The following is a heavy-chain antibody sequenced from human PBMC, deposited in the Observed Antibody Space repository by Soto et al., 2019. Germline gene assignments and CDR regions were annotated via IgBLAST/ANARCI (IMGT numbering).Heavy chain of an antibody. D-gene: IGHD2-2*01. CDR2: ISWNSGSI. Sequence: GGSLRLSCAASGFTFDDYAMHWVRQAPGKGLEWVSGISWNSGSIGYADSVKGRFTISRDNAKNSLYLQMNSLRAEDTALYYCAKANAPDIVVVPAAMPVYYYMAVWGKGTTVTVSS. J-gene: IGHJ6*03. CDR3: AKANAPDIVVVPAAMPVYYYMAV. CDR1: GFTFDDYA. V-gene: IGHV3-9*01.